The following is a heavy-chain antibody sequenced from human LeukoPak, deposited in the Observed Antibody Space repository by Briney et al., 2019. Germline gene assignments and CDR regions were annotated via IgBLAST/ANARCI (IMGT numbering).Heavy chain of an antibody. CDR2: ISSSSSYI. CDR3: ARVGGSGSYRYYYYYGMDV. J-gene: IGHJ6*02. CDR1: GFTFSSYS. Sequence: PGGSLRLSCAASGFTFSSYSMNWVRQAPGKGLEWVSSISSSSSYIYYADSVKGRFTISRDNAKNSLYLQMNSLRAEDTAVYYCARVGGSGSYRYYYYYGMDVWGQGTTVTVSS. V-gene: IGHV3-21*01. D-gene: IGHD3-10*01.